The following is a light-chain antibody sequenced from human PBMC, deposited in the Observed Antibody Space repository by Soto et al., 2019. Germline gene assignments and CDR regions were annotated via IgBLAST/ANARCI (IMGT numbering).Light chain of an antibody. V-gene: IGKV1-39*01. J-gene: IGKJ4*01. CDR3: QQSHSAPLT. CDR2: AAS. CDR1: QNIGTH. Sequence: DVQMTQSPSSLSASVGDRVTISCRSSQNIGTHLNWYQHKPGRAPKLLIYAASTLQSEVPSRFSGSGSGTDFTLTISGLQTEDFATYSCQQSHSAPLTFGGGTNVEIK.